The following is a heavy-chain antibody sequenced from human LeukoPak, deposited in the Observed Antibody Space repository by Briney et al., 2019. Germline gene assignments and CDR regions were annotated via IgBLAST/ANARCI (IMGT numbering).Heavy chain of an antibody. CDR3: ARGRYCSSTSCYLPYYGMDV. Sequence: SETLSLTCAVYGRSFSGYYWSWIRQPPGKGLEWIGEINHSGSTNYNPSLKSRVTISVDTSKNQFSLKLSSVTAADTAVYYCARGRYCSSTSCYLPYYGMDVWGKGTTVTVSS. CDR1: GRSFSGYY. V-gene: IGHV4-34*01. J-gene: IGHJ6*04. D-gene: IGHD2-2*01. CDR2: INHSGST.